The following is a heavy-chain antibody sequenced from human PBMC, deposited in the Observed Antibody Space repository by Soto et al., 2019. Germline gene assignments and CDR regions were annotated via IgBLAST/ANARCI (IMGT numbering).Heavy chain of an antibody. CDR2: IYYSGST. V-gene: IGHV4-39*01. J-gene: IGHJ6*03. D-gene: IGHD3-9*01. CDR1: GGSISSSSYY. CDR3: ARLPYDILTGYYYYYYMDV. Sequence: QLQLQESGPGLVKPSETLSLTCTVSGGSISSSSYYWGWIRQPPGKGLEWIGSIYYSGSTYYNPSLKLRFTVSVVTSKNQFSLKLSDVTTADTAVYYCARLPYDILTGYYYYYYMDVWGKGTTVTVSS.